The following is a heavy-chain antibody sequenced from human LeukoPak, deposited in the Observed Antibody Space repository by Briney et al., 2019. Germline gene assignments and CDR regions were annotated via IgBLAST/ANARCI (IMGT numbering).Heavy chain of an antibody. CDR2: IIPIFGTA. V-gene: IGHV1-69*05. D-gene: IGHD3-22*01. Sequence: GSSVKVSCKASGGTFSSYTISWVRQAPGQGLEWMGRIIPIFGTANYAQKFQGRVTITTDESTSTAYMELSSLRSEDTAVYYCARATLPRTYYDSSGYYSYPFDYWGQGTLVTVSS. CDR1: GGTFSSYT. CDR3: ARATLPRTYYDSSGYYSYPFDY. J-gene: IGHJ4*02.